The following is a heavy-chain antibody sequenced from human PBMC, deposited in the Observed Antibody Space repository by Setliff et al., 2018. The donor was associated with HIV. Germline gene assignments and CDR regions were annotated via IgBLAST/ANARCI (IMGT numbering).Heavy chain of an antibody. CDR1: GGSFSSSSYS. CDR3: ARFRKFQLVGALDY. V-gene: IGHV4-39*07. CDR2: IDYSGRT. D-gene: IGHD1-26*01. Sequence: SETLSLTCIVSGGSFSSSSYSWGWIRLPPGKGLEWIGSIDYSGRTYYNPSLKSRVTILVDSSRNQFSLRLSSVTAADTAVYYCARFRKFQLVGALDYWGQGTLVTVSS. J-gene: IGHJ4*02.